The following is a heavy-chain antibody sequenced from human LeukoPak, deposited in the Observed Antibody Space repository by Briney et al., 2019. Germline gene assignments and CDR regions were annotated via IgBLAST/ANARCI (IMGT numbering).Heavy chain of an antibody. CDR3: ARQRSDSSSSDY. Sequence: ASVKVSCKASGYTFTNYDISWVRQAPGQGLEWMGWISAYNGNTNYAQKLQGRVTMTTDTSTSTAYMELRSLRSDDTAVYYCARQRSDSSSSDYWGQGTLVTVSS. CDR2: ISAYNGNT. CDR1: GYTFTNYD. J-gene: IGHJ4*02. D-gene: IGHD6-6*01. V-gene: IGHV1-18*01.